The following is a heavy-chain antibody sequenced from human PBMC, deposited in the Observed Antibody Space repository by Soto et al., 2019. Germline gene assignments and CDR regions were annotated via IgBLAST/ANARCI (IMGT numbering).Heavy chain of an antibody. D-gene: IGHD5-18*01. V-gene: IGHV4-30-4*01. Sequence: QVQLQESGPGLVKPSQTLSLTCTVSGGSISSGDYYWSWIRQPPGKGLEWIGYIYYSGSTYYNPSLNSQVTITVDTSKNQCSLKLSSVTAADTAVYYCARADNTAMVSLDYWGQGTLVTVSS. CDR1: GGSISSGDYY. CDR2: IYYSGST. J-gene: IGHJ4*02. CDR3: ARADNTAMVSLDY.